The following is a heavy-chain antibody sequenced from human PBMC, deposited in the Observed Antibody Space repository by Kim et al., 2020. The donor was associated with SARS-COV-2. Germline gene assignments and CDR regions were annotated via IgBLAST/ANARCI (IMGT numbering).Heavy chain of an antibody. V-gene: IGHV4-59*08. CDR2: IYYSGST. CDR1: GGSISSYY. CDR3: ARSLKVATVTTPFDY. Sequence: SETLSLTCTVSGGSISSYYWSWIRQPPGKGLEWIGYIYYSGSTNYNPSLKSRVIISVDTSKNQFSLKLSSVTAADTAVYYCARSLKVATVTTPFDYWGQGTLVTVSS. J-gene: IGHJ4*02. D-gene: IGHD4-17*01.